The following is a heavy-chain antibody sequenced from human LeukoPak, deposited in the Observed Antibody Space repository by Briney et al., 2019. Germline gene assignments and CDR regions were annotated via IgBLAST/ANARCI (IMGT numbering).Heavy chain of an antibody. CDR2: ISGDGGST. CDR3: AKDMWRFGELDYDY. J-gene: IGHJ4*02. CDR1: GFTFDDYA. D-gene: IGHD3-10*01. V-gene: IGHV3-43*02. Sequence: GGSVRLSCAASGFTFDDYAMHWVRQAPGEGLEWVSLISGDGGSTYYADSVKGRFTISRDNSKNSLYLQMNSLRTEDTALYYCAKDMWRFGELDYDYWGQGTLVTVSS.